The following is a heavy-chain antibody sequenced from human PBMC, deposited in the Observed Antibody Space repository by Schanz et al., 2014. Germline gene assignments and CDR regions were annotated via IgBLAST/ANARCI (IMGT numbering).Heavy chain of an antibody. CDR1: GFTFSSYA. V-gene: IGHV3-23*04. Sequence: EVQLVESGGGLVQPGGSVRLSCAVSGFTFSSYAMSWVRQAPGKGLEWVSGISGSGHITNYADSVKGRITISRDNSKNTLYLQMNSRRAEDAALDFCSKDRGDNYGSGTFYFEHWGQGTLVTVSS. J-gene: IGHJ4*02. CDR3: SKDRGDNYGSGTFYFEH. D-gene: IGHD3-10*01. CDR2: ISGSGHIT.